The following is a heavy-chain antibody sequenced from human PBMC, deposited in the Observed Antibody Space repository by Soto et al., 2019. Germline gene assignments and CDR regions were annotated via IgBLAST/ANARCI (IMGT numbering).Heavy chain of an antibody. CDR3: ARRQQQSFDY. V-gene: IGHV3-33*01. J-gene: IGHJ4*02. CDR1: GFTFSSYG. Sequence: QVQLVESGGGVVQPGRSLRLSCAACGFTFSSYGMHWVRQAPGKGLEGVAVIGYDGSNKYYADSVKGRFTICRDNSKNPLYLQMNSLRAEDTAVYYCARRQQQSFDYWGQGTLVTVSS. D-gene: IGHD6-13*01. CDR2: IGYDGSNK.